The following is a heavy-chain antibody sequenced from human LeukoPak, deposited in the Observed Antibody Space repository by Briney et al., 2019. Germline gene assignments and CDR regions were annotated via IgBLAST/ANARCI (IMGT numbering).Heavy chain of an antibody. V-gene: IGHV4-61*01. CDR1: GGSVSSGSYY. CDR2: IYYSGST. J-gene: IGHJ4*02. Sequence: SETLSLTCTVSGGSVSSGSYYWSWIRQPPGKGLEWIGYIYYSGSTNYNPSLKSRVTISVDTSKNQFSLKLSSVTAADTAVYYCAREGHYYDILTGYYGLDYWGQGTLVTVSS. CDR3: AREGHYYDILTGYYGLDY. D-gene: IGHD3-9*01.